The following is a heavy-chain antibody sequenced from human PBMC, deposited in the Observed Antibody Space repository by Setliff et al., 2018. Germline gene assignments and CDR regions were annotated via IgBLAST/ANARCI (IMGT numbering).Heavy chain of an antibody. V-gene: IGHV3-33*02. CDR3: GRDDDTTSHYSILNF. D-gene: IGHD4-4*01. CDR2: FWADGNRR. Sequence: GGSLRLSCTASGFILRNYGIHWVRQAPGKGLEWVAVFWADGNRRFYADSVKGRFTVSRDLSTDTVFLQMDSLRAEDTALYYCGRDDDTTSHYSILNFWGQGTMGTVS. J-gene: IGHJ3*01. CDR1: GFILRNYG.